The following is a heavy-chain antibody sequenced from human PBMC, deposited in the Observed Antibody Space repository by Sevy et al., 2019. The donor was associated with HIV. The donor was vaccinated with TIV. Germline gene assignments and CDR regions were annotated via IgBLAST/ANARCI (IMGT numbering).Heavy chain of an antibody. V-gene: IGHV5-51*01. D-gene: IGHD2-15*01. CDR3: VRGGHLPLDAFDI. Sequence: GESLKISCETSGYWFTSHWIGWVCRMPGKGLEWVGIIFPGNSDARYAPSFQGQVTISVDKSISAAYLQWSGLKASDTAIYYCVRGGHLPLDAFDIWGQGTMVTVSS. CDR2: IFPGNSDA. CDR1: GYWFTSHW. J-gene: IGHJ3*02.